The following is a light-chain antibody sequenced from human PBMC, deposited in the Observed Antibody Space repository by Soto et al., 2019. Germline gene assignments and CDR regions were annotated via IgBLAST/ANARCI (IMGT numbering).Light chain of an antibody. J-gene: IGKJ1*01. V-gene: IGKV3-20*01. CDR3: HQYAYSPRT. CDR2: GVF. Sequence: IGLTRSPGTLSLSPGKRPTLPGRPSQSLSNTSLAWYHQKPGQPPSLLIYGVFSRATGIPDRFSGSGSGTDFTLTISRLEPEDSAVYFCHQYAYSPRTFGQGTKVEIK. CDR1: QSLSNTS.